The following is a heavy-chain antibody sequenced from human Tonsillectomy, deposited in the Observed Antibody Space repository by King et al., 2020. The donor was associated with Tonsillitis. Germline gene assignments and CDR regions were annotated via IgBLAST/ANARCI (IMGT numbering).Heavy chain of an antibody. V-gene: IGHV1-46*03. CDR2: INPSGGST. Sequence: VQLVESGAEVKKPGASVKVSCKASGYTFTSYYMHWVRQAPGQGLEWMGIINPSGGSTSYAQKFQGRVTMTRDTSTSTVYLELSSLRSEDTAVYYCATEPAYYYDSSAYYVTWGQGTLVTVSS. D-gene: IGHD3-22*01. CDR3: ATEPAYYYDSSAYYVT. CDR1: GYTFTSYY. J-gene: IGHJ5*02.